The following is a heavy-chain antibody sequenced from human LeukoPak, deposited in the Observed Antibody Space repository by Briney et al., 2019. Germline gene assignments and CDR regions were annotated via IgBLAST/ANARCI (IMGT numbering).Heavy chain of an antibody. J-gene: IGHJ4*02. D-gene: IGHD3-9*01. Sequence: GGSLRLSCAASGFTFSSYAMSWVRQAPGKGLEWVSAISGSGGSTYYADSVKGRFTISRDNSKNTLYLQMNSLRAEDTAVYYCAKVWYYDILTGYLDYWGQGTLVTVSS. V-gene: IGHV3-23*01. CDR2: ISGSGGST. CDR3: AKVWYYDILTGYLDY. CDR1: GFTFSSYA.